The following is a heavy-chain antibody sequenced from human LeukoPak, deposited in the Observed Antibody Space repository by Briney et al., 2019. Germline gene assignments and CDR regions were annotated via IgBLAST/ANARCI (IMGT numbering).Heavy chain of an antibody. CDR1: GGSINSGGYY. J-gene: IGHJ4*02. D-gene: IGHD4-17*01. V-gene: IGHV4-31*03. CDR3: AGAPYGDYSWDY. CDR2: IYHSGST. Sequence: PSQTLSLTCTVSGGSINSGGYYWSWVRQHPGKGLEWIGYIYHSGSTYYNQSLKSRVTFSVDTSKNQFSLKLSSVTAADTAVYFCAGAPYGDYSWDYWGQGTQVTVSS.